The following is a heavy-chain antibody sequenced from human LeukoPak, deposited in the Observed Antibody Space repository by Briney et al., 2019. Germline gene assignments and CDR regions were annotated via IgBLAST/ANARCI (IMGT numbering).Heavy chain of an antibody. D-gene: IGHD3-3*01. V-gene: IGHV1-18*01. CDR1: GYTFTNYG. Sequence: ASVKVSCKASGYTFTNYGITWVRQAPGQGLEWMGWISAYNGNANYAQKFQDRITMTTDTSTSAAYMELRSLRSDDTAVYYCAREASTIFGVVIMEGMDVWGQGTTVTVSS. CDR2: ISAYNGNA. CDR3: AREASTIFGVVIMEGMDV. J-gene: IGHJ6*02.